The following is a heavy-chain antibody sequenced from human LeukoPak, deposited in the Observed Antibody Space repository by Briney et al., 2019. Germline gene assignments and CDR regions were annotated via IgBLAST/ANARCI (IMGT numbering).Heavy chain of an antibody. CDR3: AKTGFGPFNWFDP. J-gene: IGHJ5*02. CDR1: GFTFSSYA. Sequence: GGSLRLSCTASGFTFSSYAMSWVRQAPGKGLEWVSAISGSGGSTYYADPVKGRFTISRDNSKNTLYLQMNSLRAEDTAVYYCAKTGFGPFNWFDPWGQGTLVTVSS. V-gene: IGHV3-23*01. CDR2: ISGSGGST. D-gene: IGHD3-10*01.